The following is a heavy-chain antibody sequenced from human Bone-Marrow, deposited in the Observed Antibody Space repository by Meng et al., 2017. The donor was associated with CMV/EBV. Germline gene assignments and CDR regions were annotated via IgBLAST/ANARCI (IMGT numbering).Heavy chain of an antibody. CDR2: ISSSGSTI. D-gene: IGHD5-24*01. CDR3: AGVPGPPGLGHGYKTRGYYYYYYGMDV. Sequence: GESLKISCAASGFTFSSYEMNWVRQAPGKGLEWVSYISSSGSTIYYADSVKGRFTISRDNAKNSLYLQMNSLRAEDTAVYYCAGVPGPPGLGHGYKTRGYYYYYYGMDVWGQGTTVTVSS. J-gene: IGHJ6*02. CDR1: GFTFSSYE. V-gene: IGHV3-48*03.